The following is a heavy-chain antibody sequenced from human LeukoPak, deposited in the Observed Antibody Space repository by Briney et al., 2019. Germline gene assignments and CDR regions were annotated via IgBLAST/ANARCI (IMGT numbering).Heavy chain of an antibody. Sequence: GGSLRLSCAASGFTFSSYGMHWVRQAPGKGLEWVAVIWYDGSNKYYADSVKGRFTISRDNAKNSLYLQMNSLRAEDTAVYYCASPYCSSTSCEGGFDYWGQGTLVTVSS. V-gene: IGHV3-33*03. CDR3: ASPYCSSTSCEGGFDY. CDR1: GFTFSSYG. CDR2: IWYDGSNK. D-gene: IGHD2-2*01. J-gene: IGHJ4*02.